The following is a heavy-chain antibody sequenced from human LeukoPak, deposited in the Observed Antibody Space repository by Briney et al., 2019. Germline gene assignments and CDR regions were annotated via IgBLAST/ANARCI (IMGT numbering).Heavy chain of an antibody. CDR3: ARAEVVAATEYFQH. D-gene: IGHD2-15*01. V-gene: IGHV4-4*02. CDR2: IYHSGST. Sequence: SETLSLTCAVSGGSISSSNWWSWVRQPPGKGLEWIGEIYHSGSTNYNPSLKSRVTISVDTSKNQFSLKLSSVTAADTAVYYCARAEVVAATEYFQHWGQGTLVTVSS. CDR1: GGSISSSNW. J-gene: IGHJ1*01.